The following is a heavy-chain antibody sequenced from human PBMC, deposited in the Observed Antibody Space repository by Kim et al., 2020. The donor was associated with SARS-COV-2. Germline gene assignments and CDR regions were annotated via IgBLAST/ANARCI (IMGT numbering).Heavy chain of an antibody. J-gene: IGHJ5*02. CDR1: GGSFSGYY. CDR2: INHSGST. CDR3: ARVVAVEDGYNYRDWFDP. D-gene: IGHD5-12*01. Sequence: SETLSLTCAVYGGSFSGYYWSWIRQPPGKGLEWIGEINHSGSTNYNPSLKSRVTISVDTSKNQFSLKLSSVTAADTAVYYCARVVAVEDGYNYRDWFDPWGQGTLVTVSS. V-gene: IGHV4-34*01.